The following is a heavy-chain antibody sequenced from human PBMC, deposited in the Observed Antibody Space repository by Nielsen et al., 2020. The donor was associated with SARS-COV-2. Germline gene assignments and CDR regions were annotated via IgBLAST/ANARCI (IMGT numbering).Heavy chain of an antibody. CDR1: GGSISSGGYY. CDR2: IYYSGST. Sequence: SETLSPTCTVSGGSISSGGYYWSWIRQHPGKGLEWIGYIYYSGSTYYNPSLKSRVTISVDTSKNQFSLKLSSVTAADTAVYYCARARTGNGKLVHLDYWGQGTLVTVSS. V-gene: IGHV4-31*03. CDR3: ARARTGNGKLVHLDY. J-gene: IGHJ4*02. D-gene: IGHD6-6*01.